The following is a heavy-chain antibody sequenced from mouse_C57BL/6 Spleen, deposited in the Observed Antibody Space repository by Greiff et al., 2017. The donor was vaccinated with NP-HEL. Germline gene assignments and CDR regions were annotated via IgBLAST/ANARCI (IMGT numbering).Heavy chain of an antibody. D-gene: IGHD2-4*01. CDR1: GFNIKDDY. Sequence: EVQLQQSGAELVRPGASVKLSCTASGFNIKDDYMHWVKQRPEQGLEWIGWIDPENGDTEYASKFQGKATITADTSSNTAYRQLSSLTSEDTAVYYCTAYDYDDFDYWGQGTTLTVSS. CDR2: IDPENGDT. J-gene: IGHJ2*01. V-gene: IGHV14-4*01. CDR3: TAYDYDDFDY.